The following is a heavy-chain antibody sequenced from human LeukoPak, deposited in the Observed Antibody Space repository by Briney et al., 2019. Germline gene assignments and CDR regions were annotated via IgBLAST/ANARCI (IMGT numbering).Heavy chain of an antibody. CDR3: ARGGAVAATWLEY. Sequence: GESLKISCKGSGYSFTNYWIAWVRQMPGKGLEWMGITYPGDFDTRYSPSFQGQVIISAEKSINTAYLQWNSLKASDTAMYYCARGGAVAATWLEYWGQGTLVTVSS. J-gene: IGHJ4*02. V-gene: IGHV5-51*01. CDR2: TYPGDFDT. CDR1: GYSFTNYW. D-gene: IGHD6-19*01.